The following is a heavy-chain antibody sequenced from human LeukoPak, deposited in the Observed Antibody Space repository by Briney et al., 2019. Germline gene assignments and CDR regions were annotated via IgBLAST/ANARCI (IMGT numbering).Heavy chain of an antibody. V-gene: IGHV5-51*01. J-gene: IGHJ5*02. CDR1: GYSFTNYW. Sequence: GESLKVSFRGSGYSFTNYWNGWVRQMPGKGLEGVGVIYPGDSDTKYSPSFRGQGTISANKSISTAYLQWSSLKASDTAMYYCARQDYGSGSFSDNWFDPWGQGTLVTVSS. CDR3: ARQDYGSGSFSDNWFDP. D-gene: IGHD3-10*01. CDR2: IYPGDSDT.